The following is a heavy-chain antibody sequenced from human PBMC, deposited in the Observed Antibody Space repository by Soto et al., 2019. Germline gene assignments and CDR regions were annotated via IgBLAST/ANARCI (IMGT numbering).Heavy chain of an antibody. V-gene: IGHV4-59*01. D-gene: IGHD2-2*02. CDR2: IYYSGST. CDR1: GGSISSYY. CDR3: ARGYCSSTSCYKYKLFDP. Sequence: SETLSLTCTVSGGSISSYYWSWIRQPPGKGLEWIGYIYYSGSTNYNPSLKSRVTISVDTSKNQFSLKLSSVTAADTAVYYCARGYCSSTSCYKYKLFDPWGQGTLVTVSS. J-gene: IGHJ5*02.